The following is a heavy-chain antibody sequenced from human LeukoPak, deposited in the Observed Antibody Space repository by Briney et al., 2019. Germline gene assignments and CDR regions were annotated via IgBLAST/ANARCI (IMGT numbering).Heavy chain of an antibody. V-gene: IGHV5-51*01. CDR2: IYPGDSDT. J-gene: IGHJ4*02. D-gene: IGHD6-19*01. CDR1: GYSFTFYW. CDR3: ARRLKNSNGWTFDY. Sequence: GESLKISCKGSGYSFTFYWIGWVRQMPGKGLEWMGIIYPGDSDTRYSPSFQGQVTISADRSINTAYLQWSSLKASDTAIYYCARRLKNSNGWTFDYWGQGTLVTVSS.